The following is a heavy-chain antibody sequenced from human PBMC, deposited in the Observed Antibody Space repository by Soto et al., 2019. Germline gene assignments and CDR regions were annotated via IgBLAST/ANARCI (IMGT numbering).Heavy chain of an antibody. V-gene: IGHV4-31*03. J-gene: IGHJ1*01. Sequence: SETLSLTCTVSGGSISSGGYYWSWIRQHPGKGLEWIGYIYYSGSTYYNPSLKSRVTISVDTSKNQFSLKLSSVTAADTAVYYCAGGGNSPEYFQHWGQGTLVTVSS. CDR1: GGSISSGGYY. CDR2: IYYSGST. CDR3: AGGGNSPEYFQH. D-gene: IGHD2-21*02.